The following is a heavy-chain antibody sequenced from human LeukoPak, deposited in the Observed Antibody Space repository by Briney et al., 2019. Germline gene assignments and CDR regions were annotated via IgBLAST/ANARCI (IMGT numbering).Heavy chain of an antibody. CDR1: GFTVSSNY. J-gene: IGHJ4*02. D-gene: IGHD3-3*01. Sequence: GGSLRLSCAASGFTVSSNYMSWVRQAPGKGLEWVSVIYSGGSTYYADSVKGRFTISRDNSKNTLYLQMNSLRAEDTAVYYCARGYDFWSDNFDYWGQGTLVTVSS. CDR3: ARGYDFWSDNFDY. CDR2: IYSGGST. V-gene: IGHV3-53*01.